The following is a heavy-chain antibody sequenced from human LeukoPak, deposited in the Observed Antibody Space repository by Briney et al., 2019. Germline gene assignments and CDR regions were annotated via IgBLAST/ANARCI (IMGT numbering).Heavy chain of an antibody. D-gene: IGHD2-21*02. V-gene: IGHV4-34*01. J-gene: IGHJ4*02. CDR3: AGNIYCGGDCYSGPFDY. CDR1: GGSFSGYY. Sequence: PSETLSLTCAVYGGSFSGYYWSWIRQPPGKGLEWIGEINHSGSTNYNPSLKSRVTISVDTSKNQFSLKLSSVTAADTAVYYCAGNIYCGGDCYSGPFDYWGQGTLVTVSS. CDR2: INHSGST.